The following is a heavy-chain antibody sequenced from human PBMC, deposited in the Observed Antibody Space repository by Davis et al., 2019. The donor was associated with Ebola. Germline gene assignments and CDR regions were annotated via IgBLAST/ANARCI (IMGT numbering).Heavy chain of an antibody. D-gene: IGHD6-19*01. V-gene: IGHV1-8*02. Sequence: ASVKVSCKASGYTFTAYSINWVRQAAGHGLEWLGWMDPNSGNTGYAQKFQGRVTMTRSTSISTAYMELSSLSSDDTAVYYCARAVAGSFSWFDPWGQGTQVTVSS. CDR1: GYTFTAYS. J-gene: IGHJ5*02. CDR3: ARAVAGSFSWFDP. CDR2: MDPNSGNT.